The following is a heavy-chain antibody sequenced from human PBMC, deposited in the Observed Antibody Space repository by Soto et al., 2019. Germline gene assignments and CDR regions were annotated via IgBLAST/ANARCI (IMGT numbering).Heavy chain of an antibody. J-gene: IGHJ6*02. D-gene: IGHD6-6*01. Sequence: QVQLVQSEAEVKKPGASVKVSCKASGYSFTNYYIHWVRQAPGQGLEWMGIINPSGGSTSYAQKSQGRVTMTRDTSTSTVYMELSSLRSEDTAVYYCARVGYSSSSGSSGMDVWGQGTTVTVSS. CDR1: GYSFTNYY. CDR2: INPSGGST. V-gene: IGHV1-46*01. CDR3: ARVGYSSSSGSSGMDV.